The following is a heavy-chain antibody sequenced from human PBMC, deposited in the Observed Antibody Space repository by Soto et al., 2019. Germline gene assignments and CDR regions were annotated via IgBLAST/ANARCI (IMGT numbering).Heavy chain of an antibody. V-gene: IGHV1-24*01. D-gene: IGHD6-13*01. CDR2: FDPEDGET. CDR1: GYTLTELS. J-gene: IGHJ4*02. Sequence: ASVKVSCKVSGYTLTELSMHWVRQAPGKGLEWMGGFDPEDGETIYAQKFQGRVTMTEDTSTDTAYMELSSLRSEDTAVYYCATVKGIAAAGTDFDYWGQGTLVTVSS. CDR3: ATVKGIAAAGTDFDY.